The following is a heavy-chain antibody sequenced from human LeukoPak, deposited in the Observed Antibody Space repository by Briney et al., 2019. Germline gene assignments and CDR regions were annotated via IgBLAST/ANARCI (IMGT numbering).Heavy chain of an antibody. Sequence: ASVKVSCKASGYTFTGYYMHWVRQAPGQGLEWMGWINPNSGGTNYAQKFQGRVTMTRDTSISTAYMELSRLRSDDTAVYYCASVGQDYSSTSCYRLLAINYYYYGMDVWGQGTTVTVSS. J-gene: IGHJ6*02. CDR2: INPNSGGT. CDR1: GYTFTGYY. V-gene: IGHV1-2*02. CDR3: ASVGQDYSSTSCYRLLAINYYYYGMDV. D-gene: IGHD2-2*02.